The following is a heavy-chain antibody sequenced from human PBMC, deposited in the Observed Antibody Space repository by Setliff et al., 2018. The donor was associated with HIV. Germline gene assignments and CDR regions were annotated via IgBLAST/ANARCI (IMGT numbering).Heavy chain of an antibody. CDR3: AKDQGYYDSSGYYLDY. CDR1: GFTFRTFA. Sequence: GGSLRLSCVASGFTFRTFAMHWVRQAPGRGLEWVSVISFDGSRTSYADSVKGRFSISRDNSKNTLYLQMNSLRAEDTAVYYCAKDQGYYDSSGYYLDYWGQGTLVTVSS. V-gene: IGHV3-30*01. D-gene: IGHD3-22*01. CDR2: ISFDGSRT. J-gene: IGHJ4*02.